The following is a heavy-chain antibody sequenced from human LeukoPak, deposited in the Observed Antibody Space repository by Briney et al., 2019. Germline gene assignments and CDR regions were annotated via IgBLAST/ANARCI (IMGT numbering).Heavy chain of an antibody. D-gene: IGHD6-13*01. CDR2: IYYSGST. V-gene: IGHV4-59*01. Sequence: SETLSLTCTVSGGSISSYYWSWVRQPPGKGLEWIGYIYYSGSTNYNPSLKSRVTISVNTSKNQFSLKLSSVTAADTAVYYCAIGGYSSSWYNWFDPWGQGTLVTVSS. CDR3: AIGGYSSSWYNWFDP. J-gene: IGHJ5*02. CDR1: GGSISSYY.